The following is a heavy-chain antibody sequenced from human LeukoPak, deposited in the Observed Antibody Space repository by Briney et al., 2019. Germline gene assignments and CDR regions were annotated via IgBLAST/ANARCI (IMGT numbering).Heavy chain of an antibody. J-gene: IGHJ4*02. V-gene: IGHV4-34*01. Sequence: SETLSLTCAVYGGSFSGYYWSWIRLPPGKGLEWIGEINHSGSTNYNPSLKSRVTISVDTSKNQFSLKLSSVTAADTAVYYCARLGVARYFDWLGFDYWGQGTLVTVSS. D-gene: IGHD3-9*01. CDR3: ARLGVARYFDWLGFDY. CDR2: INHSGST. CDR1: GGSFSGYY.